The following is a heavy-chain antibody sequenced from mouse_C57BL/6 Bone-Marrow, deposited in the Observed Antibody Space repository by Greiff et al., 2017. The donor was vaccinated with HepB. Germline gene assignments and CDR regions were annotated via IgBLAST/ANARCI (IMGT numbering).Heavy chain of an antibody. J-gene: IGHJ4*01. D-gene: IGHD1-1*01. CDR2: IYPGNSDT. Sequence: VQLQQSGTVLARPGASVKMSCKTSGYTFTSYWMHWVKQRPGQGLEWIGAIYPGNSDTSYNQKFKGKAKLTAVTSASTAYMELSSLTNEDSAVYYCTGFITKAYYYAMDYWGQGTSVTVSS. CDR3: TGFITKAYYYAMDY. CDR1: GYTFTSYW. V-gene: IGHV1-5*01.